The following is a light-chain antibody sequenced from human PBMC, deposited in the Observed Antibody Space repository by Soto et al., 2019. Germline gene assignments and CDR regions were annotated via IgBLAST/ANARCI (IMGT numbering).Light chain of an antibody. CDR1: QSLNSTY. CDR3: QQFATSPYT. J-gene: IGKJ2*01. CDR2: GAS. V-gene: IGKV3-20*01. Sequence: ETVLTQSPGTLSLSPGERATLSCRASQSLNSTYLVWYQQKPGQAPRLLIQGASSRVTRIPDRFSGSGSGTDFTLTIDRLESEDSAVYYCQQFATSPYTFGPGANWEIK.